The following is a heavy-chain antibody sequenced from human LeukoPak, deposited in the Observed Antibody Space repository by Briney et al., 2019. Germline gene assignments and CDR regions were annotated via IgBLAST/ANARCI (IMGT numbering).Heavy chain of an antibody. CDR2: IGRDGVST. J-gene: IGHJ4*02. CDR1: GFTLNNYG. Sequence: GGSLRLSCAASGFTLNNYGMSWVRQAPGKGLEWVSAIGRDGVSTYYADSVKGQFTISRDNSKSTLYLQMSSLRVEDTAVYYCAQQVGYCSRGNCYFTYWGQGTLVTVSS. D-gene: IGHD2-15*01. V-gene: IGHV3-23*01. CDR3: AQQVGYCSRGNCYFTY.